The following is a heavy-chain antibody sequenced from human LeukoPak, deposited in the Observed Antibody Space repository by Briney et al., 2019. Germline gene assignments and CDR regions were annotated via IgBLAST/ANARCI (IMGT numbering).Heavy chain of an antibody. Sequence: GGSLRLPCAASGFTFSSYGMHWVRQAPGKGLEWVAVISYDGSNKYYADSVKGRFTISRDNSKNTLYLQMNSLRAEDTAVYYCARDLGLLWFGESYFDYWGQGTLVTVSS. CDR2: ISYDGSNK. D-gene: IGHD3-10*01. V-gene: IGHV3-30*19. J-gene: IGHJ4*02. CDR1: GFTFSSYG. CDR3: ARDLGLLWFGESYFDY.